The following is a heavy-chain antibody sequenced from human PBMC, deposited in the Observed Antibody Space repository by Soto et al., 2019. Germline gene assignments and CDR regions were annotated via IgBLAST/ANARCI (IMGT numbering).Heavy chain of an antibody. V-gene: IGHV3-23*01. CDR2: ISRSGDTT. Sequence: EVQVLESGGDLVQPGGSLRLSCAAVSGFTFSSYALAWVRQAPGKGLEWVSSISRSGDTTDYADSVKGRFTISRDNSKNTLYLQMNSLRAEDTAVYYCATSPRDGYNYLPLDYWGQGTLVTVSS. J-gene: IGHJ4*02. CDR1: GFTFSSYA. D-gene: IGHD5-12*01. CDR3: ATSPRDGYNYLPLDY.